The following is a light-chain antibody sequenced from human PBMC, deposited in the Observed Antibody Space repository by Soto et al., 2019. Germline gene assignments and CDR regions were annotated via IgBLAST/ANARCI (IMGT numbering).Light chain of an antibody. V-gene: IGLV3-9*01. CDR1: NIGSKN. CDR2: RES. Sequence: SSELTQPLSVSVALGQTARITCGGTNIGSKNVHWYQQKPGQAPVLVIYRESNRPSGIPERFSGYNSGNKATLTISRAQAGDEADYYCQVWDSSTAVVFGGGTQLTVL. CDR3: QVWDSSTAVV. J-gene: IGLJ2*01.